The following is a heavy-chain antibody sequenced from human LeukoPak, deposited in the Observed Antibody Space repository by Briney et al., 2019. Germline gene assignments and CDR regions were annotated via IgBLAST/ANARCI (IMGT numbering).Heavy chain of an antibody. J-gene: IGHJ4*02. CDR2: IDPSDSYT. D-gene: IGHD2-15*01. CDR3: ARLAGFCDGDSCFATYYFDY. CDR1: GYSFTSYW. Sequence: GESLRISCKGSGYSFTSYWISWVRQMPGKGLEWMGRIDPSDSYTNYSPSFQGQVTISADKSISTAYLQWSSLQAPDTAMYYCARLAGFCDGDSCFATYYFDYWGQGTLVTVSS. V-gene: IGHV5-10-1*04.